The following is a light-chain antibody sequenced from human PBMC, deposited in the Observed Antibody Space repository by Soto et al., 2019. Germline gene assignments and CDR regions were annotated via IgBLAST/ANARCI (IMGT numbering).Light chain of an antibody. CDR3: SSYTTSHVV. V-gene: IGLV2-14*01. CDR1: SSDVGKYDY. J-gene: IGLJ2*01. CDR2: EVT. Sequence: QSALTQPPSASGSPGQSVTISCTGTSSDVGKYDYVSWFQHHPGKAPKLIIYEVTNRPSGVSNRFSGSKSGNTASLTISGLQAEDEADYYCSSYTTSHVVFGGGTKLTVL.